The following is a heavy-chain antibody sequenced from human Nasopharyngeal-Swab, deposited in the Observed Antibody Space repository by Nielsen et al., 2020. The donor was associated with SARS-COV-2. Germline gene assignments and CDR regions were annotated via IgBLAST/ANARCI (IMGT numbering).Heavy chain of an antibody. CDR2: IKSKTDGGTT. CDR3: TTDYRDAFDI. CDR1: GFTFSSYW. V-gene: IGHV3-15*01. J-gene: IGHJ3*02. Sequence: GESLKISCAASGFTFSSYWMSWVRQAPGKGLEWVGRIKSKTDGGTTDYAAPVKGRFTISRDDSKNTLYLQMNSLKTEDTAVYYCTTDYRDAFDIWGQGTMVTVSS.